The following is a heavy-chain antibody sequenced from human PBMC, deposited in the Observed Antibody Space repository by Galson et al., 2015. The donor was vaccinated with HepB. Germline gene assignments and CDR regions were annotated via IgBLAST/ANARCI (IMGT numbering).Heavy chain of an antibody. D-gene: IGHD6-6*01. CDR1: GGTFSSYA. V-gene: IGHV1-69*13. CDR2: IIPIFGTA. Sequence: SVKVSCKASGGTFSSYAISWVRQAPGQGLEWMGGIIPIFGTANYAQKFQGRVTITADESTSTAYMELSSLRSEDTAVYYCATDPLEGSSSGGVNLRTYYYYGMDVWGQGTTVTVSS. CDR3: ATDPLEGSSSGGVNLRTYYYYGMDV. J-gene: IGHJ6*02.